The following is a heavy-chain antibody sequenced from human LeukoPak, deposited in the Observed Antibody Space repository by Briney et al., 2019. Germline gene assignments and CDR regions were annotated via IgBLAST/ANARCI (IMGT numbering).Heavy chain of an antibody. CDR3: ARDPLVVVAATYYYYYGMDV. CDR1: GYTFTSYG. D-gene: IGHD2-15*01. J-gene: IGHJ6*02. CDR2: ISAYNGNT. V-gene: IGHV1-18*01. Sequence: ASVKVSCKASGYTFTSYGISWVRQAPGQGLEWMGWISAYNGNTNYAQKLQGRVTMTTGTSTSTAHMELRSLRSDDTAVYYCARDPLVVVAATYYYYYGMDVWGQGTTVTVSS.